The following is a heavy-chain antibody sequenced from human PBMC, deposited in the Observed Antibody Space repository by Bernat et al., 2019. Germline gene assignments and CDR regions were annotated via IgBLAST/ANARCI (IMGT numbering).Heavy chain of an antibody. CDR3: ARSPADVELAPI. Sequence: QVQLVQSGAEVMKPGSSVKVSCKASGGTFSSYTISWVRQAPGQGLDWMGRIIPILGIANYAQKFPRRVTITADNTTRPSYMELSSLRSEDPAVYYCARSPADVELAPIWGEGTLVTVSS. J-gene: IGHJ4*02. V-gene: IGHV1-69*02. D-gene: IGHD5-24*01. CDR1: GGTFSSYT. CDR2: IIPILGIA.